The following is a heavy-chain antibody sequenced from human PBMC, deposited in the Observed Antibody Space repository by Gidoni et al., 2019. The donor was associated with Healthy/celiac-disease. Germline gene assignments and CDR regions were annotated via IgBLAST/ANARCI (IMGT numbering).Heavy chain of an antibody. Sequence: QVQLQESGPGLVKPSETLSLTCTVSGGSISSYYWSWIRQPPGKGLEWIGYIYYSGSTNYNPSLKSRVTISVDTSKNQFSLKLSSVTAADTAVYYCARDAPYNWFDPWGQGTLVTVSS. CDR3: ARDAPYNWFDP. V-gene: IGHV4-59*01. CDR2: IYYSGST. J-gene: IGHJ5*02. CDR1: GGSISSYY.